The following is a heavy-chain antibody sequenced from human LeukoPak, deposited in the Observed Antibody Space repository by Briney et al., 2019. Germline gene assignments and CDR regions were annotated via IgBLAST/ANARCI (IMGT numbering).Heavy chain of an antibody. CDR1: GFTFSSYA. CDR2: ISGSGGST. D-gene: IGHD6-19*01. Sequence: PGGSLRLSCAASGFTFSSYAMSWVRQAPGKGLEWVSAISGSGGSTYYADSVKGRFTISRDNSKNTLYLQMNSLRAEDTDVYYCAKEGAVAGTSEYFDYWGQGTLVTVSS. CDR3: AKEGAVAGTSEYFDY. J-gene: IGHJ4*02. V-gene: IGHV3-23*01.